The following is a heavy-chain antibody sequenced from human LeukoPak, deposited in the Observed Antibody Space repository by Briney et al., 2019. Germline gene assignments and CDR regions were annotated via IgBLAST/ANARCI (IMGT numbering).Heavy chain of an antibody. J-gene: IGHJ4*02. CDR3: ARHMYSTSSALDF. Sequence: SETLSLTCTASGGSISSYYLIWIRQPPGKGLEWIGYIHYSGSTNYNPSLKSRVTISVDTSKNQSALELRSVPAADTAVYFCARHMYSTSSALDFWGQGTLVTVSS. CDR2: IHYSGST. D-gene: IGHD6-6*01. CDR1: GGSISSYY. V-gene: IGHV4-59*08.